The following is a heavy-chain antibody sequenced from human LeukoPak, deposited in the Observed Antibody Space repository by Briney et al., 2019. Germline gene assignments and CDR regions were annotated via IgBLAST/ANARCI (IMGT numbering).Heavy chain of an antibody. CDR2: INPQGDIT. J-gene: IGHJ5*02. CDR3: ARPSYCVADNCGYWLDP. Sequence: GASVKVSCTTSGYTFTKYLIHWVRQAPGQGLEWMGTINPQGDITNYAQRFQGRITLTEDTSTSTVYMELSSLTSEDTAVYYCARPSYCVADNCGYWLDPWGPGTLVTVSS. D-gene: IGHD2-21*01. CDR1: GYTFTKYL. V-gene: IGHV1-46*01.